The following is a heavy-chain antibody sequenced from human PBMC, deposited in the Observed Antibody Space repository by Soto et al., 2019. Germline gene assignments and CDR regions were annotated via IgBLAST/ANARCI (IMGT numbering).Heavy chain of an antibody. V-gene: IGHV3-49*04. CDR3: TRDFSLFRDYYYYGMDV. CDR2: IRSKAYGGTT. D-gene: IGHD3-10*01. J-gene: IGHJ6*02. Sequence: GGSLRLSCTASGFTFGDYAMSWVRQAPGKGLEWVGFIRSKAYGGTTEYAASVKGRFTISRDDSKSIAYLQMNSLKTEDTAVYYCTRDFSLFRDYYYYGMDVWGQGTTVTVSS. CDR1: GFTFGDYA.